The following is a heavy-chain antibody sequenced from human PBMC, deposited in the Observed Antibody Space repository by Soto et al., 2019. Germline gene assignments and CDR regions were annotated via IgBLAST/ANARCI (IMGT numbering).Heavy chain of an antibody. D-gene: IGHD2-15*01. Sequence: KASETLSLTCTVSGGSVRSSCYYWAWIRQPPGKGLEWIGSLYSSGKTYRNPPLKSRVTMSDDTSKNQLSLRLSSVTAADTAVYYCARIILAFNEPFDYWGQGTLVTVSS. CDR1: GGSVRSSCYY. CDR2: LYSSGKT. V-gene: IGHV4-39*01. CDR3: ARIILAFNEPFDY. J-gene: IGHJ4*02.